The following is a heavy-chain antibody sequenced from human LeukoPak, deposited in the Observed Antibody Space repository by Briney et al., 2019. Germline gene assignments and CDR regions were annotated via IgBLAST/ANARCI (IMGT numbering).Heavy chain of an antibody. V-gene: IGHV3-74*01. CDR1: GFTVSSNY. CDR2: ISSDGSST. CDR3: TSDTVDTAVGIDY. J-gene: IGHJ4*02. Sequence: PGGSLRLSCTASGFTVSSNYMSWVRQAPGKGLVWVSRISSDGSSTAYADSVKGRFTISRDNAKNTLYLQMNSLRAEDTAIYHCTSDTVDTAVGIDYWGQGTLVTVSS. D-gene: IGHD5-18*01.